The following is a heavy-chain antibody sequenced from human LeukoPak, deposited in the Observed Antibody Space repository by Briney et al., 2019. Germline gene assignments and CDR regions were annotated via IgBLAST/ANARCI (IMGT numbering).Heavy chain of an antibody. D-gene: IGHD3-22*01. CDR3: TRAHHYDGTVYYAYFDY. CDR1: GYTFTGYY. Sequence: ASVKVSCKVSGYTFTGYYMHWVRQAPGQGLEWMGWINPNSGGTNYAQKFQGRVIMTRDTSISTAYMELGGLRSDDTAIYYCTRAHHYDGTVYYAYFDYWGQGTLVTVSS. CDR2: INPNSGGT. J-gene: IGHJ4*02. V-gene: IGHV1-2*02.